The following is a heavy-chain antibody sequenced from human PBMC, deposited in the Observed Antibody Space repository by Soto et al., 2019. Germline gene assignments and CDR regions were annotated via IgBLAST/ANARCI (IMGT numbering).Heavy chain of an antibody. CDR3: ATEDHGSGRVGTFYH. D-gene: IGHD2-15*01. Sequence: QVQLVESGGGVVQPGRSLRLSCAASGFIFSTRVMHWIRQAPGKGLEWVTGISIDGNNKHYADSVKGRFTVSRDNSKNTVYVQMDTLSVEDTAVYYCATEDHGSGRVGTFYHWGQGTLVTVS. V-gene: IGHV3-30-3*01. CDR1: GFIFSTRV. CDR2: ISIDGNNK. J-gene: IGHJ1*01.